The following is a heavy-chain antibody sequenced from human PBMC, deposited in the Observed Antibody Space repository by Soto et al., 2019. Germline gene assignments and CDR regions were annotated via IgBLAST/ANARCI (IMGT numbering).Heavy chain of an antibody. D-gene: IGHD1-20*01. Sequence: AGSLRLSCAATGFSFSDHAMHWVRRAPGKGLEWVALVAHDGTSKYYAGAEKGRFTIVSDKSSNSLFLQMDSLDTEDTAVYYCARDNRIPGIVAAIDLWGRGTLVTVSS. V-gene: IGHV3-30-3*01. CDR2: VAHDGTSK. CDR3: ARDNRIPGIVAAIDL. J-gene: IGHJ5*02. CDR1: GFSFSDHA.